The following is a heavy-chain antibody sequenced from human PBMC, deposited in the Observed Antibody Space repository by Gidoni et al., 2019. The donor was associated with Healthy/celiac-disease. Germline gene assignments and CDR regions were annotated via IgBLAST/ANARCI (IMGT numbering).Heavy chain of an antibody. CDR2: ISGSVGST. J-gene: IGHJ5*02. Sequence: EVQLLESGGGLVQPGGSLRLPCAASGFTFSSYAMSWVRQAPGKGLEWVSAISGSVGSTYYADSVKGRFTISRDNSKNTLYLQMNSLRAEDTAVYYCAKARKFSSGSPGNWFDPWGQGTLVTVSS. CDR3: AKARKFSSGSPGNWFDP. V-gene: IGHV3-23*01. D-gene: IGHD3-22*01. CDR1: GFTFSSYA.